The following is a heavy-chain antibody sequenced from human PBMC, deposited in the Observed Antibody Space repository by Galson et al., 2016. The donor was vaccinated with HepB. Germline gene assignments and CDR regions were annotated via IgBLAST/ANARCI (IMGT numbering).Heavy chain of an antibody. J-gene: IGHJ4*02. V-gene: IGHV4-38-2*02. D-gene: IGHD3-9*01. CDR2: MYHSGMT. CDR1: GYPLNSNNF. Sequence: ETLSLTCTVSGYPLNSNNFWGWIRQSPGKGLEWIGSMYHSGMTYRNPSLKSRVTISVDTSKNQFSLRLKSVTTADAAVYYCARETDISTGYLDCWGQGILVAVSS. CDR3: ARETDISTGYLDC.